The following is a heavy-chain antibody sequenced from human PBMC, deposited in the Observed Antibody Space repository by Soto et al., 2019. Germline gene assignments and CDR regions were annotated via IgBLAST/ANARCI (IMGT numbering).Heavy chain of an antibody. CDR1: AFTFNNYA. V-gene: IGHV3-23*01. CDR3: AKSRYSDSSGDFYDY. CDR2: IGGSGRTT. J-gene: IGHJ4*02. D-gene: IGHD3-22*01. Sequence: SLRLSCAASAFTFNNYAMSWVRQAPGKGLEWVSGIGGSGRTTYYADSVKGRFTISRDNSNNTLFLQMNSLRAEDTAVYYCAKSRYSDSSGDFYDYWGQGTLVTVSS.